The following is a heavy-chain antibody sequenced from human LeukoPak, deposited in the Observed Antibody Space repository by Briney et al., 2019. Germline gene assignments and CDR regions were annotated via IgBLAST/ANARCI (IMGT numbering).Heavy chain of an antibody. D-gene: IGHD2-15*01. CDR3: ARDRDCSGGSCYSGD. V-gene: IGHV3-53*01. J-gene: IGHJ4*02. CDR1: GFTFSSYG. Sequence: PGGSLRLSCAASGFTFSSYGMHWVRQAPGKGLEWVSVIYSGGSTYYADSVKGRFTISRDNSKNTLCLQMNSLRAEDTAVYYCARDRDCSGGSCYSGDWGQGTLVTVSS. CDR2: IYSGGST.